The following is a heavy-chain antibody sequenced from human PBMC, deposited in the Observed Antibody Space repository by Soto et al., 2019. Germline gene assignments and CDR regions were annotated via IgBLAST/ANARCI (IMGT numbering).Heavy chain of an antibody. Sequence: QVPLVQSGAEVKKPGASVTVSCKTSGYTPTNYDIGWVRQAPGQGLEWMGWISAYNGNRNSAQKLQGRLTMTTDTSTKTAYMERRSLRSDDTAVYYCARALYRSGTYYAFDNWGQGTLVTVSS. V-gene: IGHV1-18*01. CDR2: ISAYNGNR. J-gene: IGHJ4*02. D-gene: IGHD1-26*01. CDR1: GYTPTNYD. CDR3: ARALYRSGTYYAFDN.